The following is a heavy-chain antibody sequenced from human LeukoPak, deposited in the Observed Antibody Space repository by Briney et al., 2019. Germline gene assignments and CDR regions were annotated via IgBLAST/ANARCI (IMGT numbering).Heavy chain of an antibody. CDR3: TRGVGVTIFGVGGQAFDI. Sequence: SVKVSCKXSGGTFSSYAISWVRQTPGQGLEWMGGIIPIFGTANYSQKFQGRVTITADESTSTAYMELSSLRSEDTAVYYCTRGVGVTIFGVGGQAFDIWGQGTMVTVSS. CDR2: IIPIFGTA. V-gene: IGHV1-69*13. D-gene: IGHD3-3*01. CDR1: GGTFSSYA. J-gene: IGHJ3*02.